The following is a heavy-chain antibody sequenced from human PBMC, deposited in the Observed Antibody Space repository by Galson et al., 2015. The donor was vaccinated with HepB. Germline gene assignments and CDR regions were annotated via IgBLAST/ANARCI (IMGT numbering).Heavy chain of an antibody. Sequence: SLRLPCAASGFPLRRFAVSWVRQAPGKGLEWVSGITDIDTTYYADSVKGRFTISRDISRSPVYLQMKSLRAEDKAVHYGAKDYGDCNNGLCYAIPLDYWGQGTLVTVSP. D-gene: IGHD2-8*01. CDR1: GFPLRRFA. J-gene: IGHJ4*02. CDR2: ITDIDTT. V-gene: IGHV3-23*01. CDR3: AKDYGDCNNGLCYAIPLDY.